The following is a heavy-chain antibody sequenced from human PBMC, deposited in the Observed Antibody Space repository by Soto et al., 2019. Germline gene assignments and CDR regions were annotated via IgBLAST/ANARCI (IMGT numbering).Heavy chain of an antibody. CDR1: GGTFSSYS. J-gene: IGHJ4*02. Sequence: QVQLVQSGAEVKKPGSSVKVSCKASGGTFSSYSINWVRQAPGQGLEWMGEIIPIFGTANYAQKFQGRVTTTADESTSTADMGLSSLRSEDTAVYYCARDGGRHSGGIDYWGQGTLVTVSS. D-gene: IGHD1-26*01. CDR3: ARDGGRHSGGIDY. CDR2: IIPIFGTA. V-gene: IGHV1-69*01.